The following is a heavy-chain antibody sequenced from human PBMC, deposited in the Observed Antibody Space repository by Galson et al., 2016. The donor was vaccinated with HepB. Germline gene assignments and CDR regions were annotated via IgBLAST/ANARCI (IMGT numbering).Heavy chain of an antibody. D-gene: IGHD5-12*01. Sequence: SLRLSCAASGFTFRAYTMNWVRQAPGKGLQWVSSISSGSRHISNADSLKGRFSISRDDAKNSVFLQMNSLTVDDTVKYFCARDRVDIVAAPSSIRNYYGMDVWGQGTTVTVSS. CDR2: ISSGSRHI. J-gene: IGHJ6*02. V-gene: IGHV3-21*04. CDR3: ARDRVDIVAAPSSIRNYYGMDV. CDR1: GFTFRAYT.